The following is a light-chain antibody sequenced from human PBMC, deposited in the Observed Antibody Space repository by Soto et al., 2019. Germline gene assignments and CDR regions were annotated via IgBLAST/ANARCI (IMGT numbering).Light chain of an antibody. J-gene: IGKJ1*01. CDR3: QQLNTYPWT. CDR1: QGIGSS. Sequence: DIQLTQSPSFLSASVRDRITITCRASQGIGSSLAWYQQEPGKAPKLLIYAASTLQGGVPSRFSGSGSGTEFTLTISSLQPEDFATYYCQQLNTYPWTFGQGTKVEIK. V-gene: IGKV1-9*01. CDR2: AAS.